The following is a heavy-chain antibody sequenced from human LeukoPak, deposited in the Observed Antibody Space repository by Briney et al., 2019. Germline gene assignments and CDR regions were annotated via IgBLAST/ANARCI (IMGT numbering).Heavy chain of an antibody. Sequence: GGSLRLSCAASGFTFSSYAMSWVRQAPGKGLEWVSAISGSGGSTYYADSVKGRFTTSRDNSKNTLYLQMNSLRAEDTAVYYCAKDPRITMIVVVNVFDIWGQGTMVTVSS. CDR2: ISGSGGST. V-gene: IGHV3-23*01. CDR3: AKDPRITMIVVVNVFDI. D-gene: IGHD3-22*01. CDR1: GFTFSSYA. J-gene: IGHJ3*02.